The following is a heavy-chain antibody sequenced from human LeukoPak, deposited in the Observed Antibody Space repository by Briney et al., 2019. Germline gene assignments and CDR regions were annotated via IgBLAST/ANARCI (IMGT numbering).Heavy chain of an antibody. J-gene: IGHJ1*01. V-gene: IGHV4-39*07. CDR1: GGSISSSSYY. CDR2: IYYSGST. D-gene: IGHD2-2*01. Sequence: SETLSLTCTASGGSISSSSYYWGWIRQPPGKGLEWIGSIYYSGSTYYNPSLKSRVTISVDTSKNQFSLKLSSVTAADTAVYYCARRRLVVVPAASPGYFQHLGQGTLVTVSS. CDR3: ARRRLVVVPAASPGYFQH.